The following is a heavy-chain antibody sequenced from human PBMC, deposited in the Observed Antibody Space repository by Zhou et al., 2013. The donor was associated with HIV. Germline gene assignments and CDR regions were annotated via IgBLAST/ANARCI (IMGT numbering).Heavy chain of an antibody. CDR3: ARVSRFGELGDFDY. Sequence: QVQLVQSGAEVKKPGASMKVSCKASGYTFTSYYMDWVRQAPGQGLEWMGIINPSGGTTSYAQKFQGRVTMTRDTSISTAYMELSRLRSDDTAVYYCARVSRFGELGDFDYWGQGTLVTVSS. D-gene: IGHD3-10*01. CDR1: GYTFTSYY. J-gene: IGHJ4*02. CDR2: INPSGGTT. V-gene: IGHV1-46*01.